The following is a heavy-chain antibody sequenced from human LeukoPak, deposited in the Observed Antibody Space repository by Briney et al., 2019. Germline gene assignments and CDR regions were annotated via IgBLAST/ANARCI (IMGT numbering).Heavy chain of an antibody. Sequence: GRSLRLSCAASGFTFDDYAMHWVRQAPGKGLEWVSGISWNSGSIGYADSVKGRFTISRDSAKNSLYLQMNSLRAEDTALYYCAKDRGGYAEYYFDYWGQGTLVTVSS. CDR2: ISWNSGSI. CDR3: AKDRGGYAEYYFDY. V-gene: IGHV3-9*01. D-gene: IGHD5-12*01. J-gene: IGHJ4*02. CDR1: GFTFDDYA.